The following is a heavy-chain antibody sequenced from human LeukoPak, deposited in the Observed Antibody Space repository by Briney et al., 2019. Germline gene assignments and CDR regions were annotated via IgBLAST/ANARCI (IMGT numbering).Heavy chain of an antibody. J-gene: IGHJ4*02. CDR1: GGSIRSSYYY. CDR2: IYDSGST. D-gene: IGHD2-15*01. Sequence: SETLSLTCTVSGGSIRSSYYYWGWIRQPPGKGLEWLGSIYDSGSTYHNPSLKSRVTISVDTSKNQFSLKLSSVSAADTAVYYCARVFSYCSGGSCHRYFDYWGQGTLVTVSS. CDR3: ARVFSYCSGGSCHRYFDY. V-gene: IGHV4-39*07.